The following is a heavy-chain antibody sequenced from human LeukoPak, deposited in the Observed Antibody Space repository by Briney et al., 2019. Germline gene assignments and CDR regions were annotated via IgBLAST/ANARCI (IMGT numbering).Heavy chain of an antibody. CDR2: ISATGGTI. V-gene: IGHV3-48*04. CDR1: GFTFSSNG. D-gene: IGHD3-10*01. J-gene: IGHJ4*02. Sequence: GGSLRLSCAASGFTFSSNGMNWVRQAPGKGLEWVSYISATGGTIYYADSVKGRFTISRDNAKNSLYLQMNSLRVEDTALYYCARGRGSYWGQGTLVFVSS. CDR3: ARGRGSY.